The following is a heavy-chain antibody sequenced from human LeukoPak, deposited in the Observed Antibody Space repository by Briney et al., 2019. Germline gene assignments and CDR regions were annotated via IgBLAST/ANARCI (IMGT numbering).Heavy chain of an antibody. CDR1: GGSISSYY. V-gene: IGHV4-59*01. CDR2: IYYSGST. CDR3: ARGSTTSYYVWGSYQAPHPFDY. D-gene: IGHD3-16*01. Sequence: SETLSLTCTVSGGSISSYYWSWIRQPPGKGLEWIGYIYYSGSTNYNPSLKSRVTISVDTSKNQFSLKLSSVTAADTAVYYCARGSTTSYYVWGSYQAPHPFDYWGQGTLVTVSS. J-gene: IGHJ4*02.